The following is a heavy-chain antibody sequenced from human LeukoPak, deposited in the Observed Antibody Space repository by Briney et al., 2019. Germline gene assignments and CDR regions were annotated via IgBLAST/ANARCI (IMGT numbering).Heavy chain of an antibody. Sequence: SETLSLTCTVSGGSISNYFWSWIRQPPGKGLEWIGYISYSGSTGHNPSLRSRVTISVDTSKNQFSLRLSSVTAADTAVYYCARVHRGGSYYDSYSPLYFDYWGQGTLVTVSS. J-gene: IGHJ4*02. D-gene: IGHD1-26*01. V-gene: IGHV4-59*01. CDR1: GGSISNYF. CDR2: ISYSGST. CDR3: ARVHRGGSYYDSYSPLYFDY.